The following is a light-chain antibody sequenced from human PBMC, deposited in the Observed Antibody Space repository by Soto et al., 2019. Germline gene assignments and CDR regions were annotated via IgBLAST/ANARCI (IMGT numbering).Light chain of an antibody. CDR3: SSYTGTYTLWV. V-gene: IGLV2-14*02. CDR1: SSDIGSYNL. J-gene: IGLJ3*02. Sequence: QSALTQPASVSGSPGQSITISCTGTSSDIGSYNLVSWYQQHPGKAPQLIIYEATKRPSGVSSRFSGSKSANAASLTISGLQGEDEADYYCSSYTGTYTLWVFGGGTKLTVL. CDR2: EAT.